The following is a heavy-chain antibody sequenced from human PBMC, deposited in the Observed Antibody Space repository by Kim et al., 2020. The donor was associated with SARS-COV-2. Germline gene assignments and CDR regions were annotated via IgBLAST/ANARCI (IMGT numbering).Heavy chain of an antibody. Sequence: SETLSLTCAVNGGSFSRFFWGWIRQPPGKGLEWIGEINHGGSANYNPSLKGRVSISVDTSKKQFSLTLTSVTAADTAVYYCASPPMDCSSTTCHPTHYY. D-gene: IGHD2-2*01. CDR2: INHGGSA. CDR1: GGSFSRFF. CDR3: ASPPMDCSSTTCHPTHYY. J-gene: IGHJ6*03. V-gene: IGHV4-34*01.